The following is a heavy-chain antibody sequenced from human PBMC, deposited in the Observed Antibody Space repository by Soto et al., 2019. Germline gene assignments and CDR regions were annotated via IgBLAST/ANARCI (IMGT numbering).Heavy chain of an antibody. J-gene: IGHJ5*02. V-gene: IGHV3-21*01. Sequence: LRLSCVASGFTFSNYNMNWVRQAPGKGLEWVSHISGTGVYIHYADAVKGRFTISRDNAKSSVYLQMNSLRAEDTAVYYCAREGALKPFSSWGQGALVTVSS. CDR2: ISGTGVYI. CDR3: AREGALKPFSS. CDR1: GFTFSNYN.